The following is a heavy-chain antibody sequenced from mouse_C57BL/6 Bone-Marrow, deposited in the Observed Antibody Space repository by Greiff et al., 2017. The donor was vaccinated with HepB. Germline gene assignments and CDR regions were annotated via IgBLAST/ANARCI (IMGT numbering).Heavy chain of an antibody. CDR2: IDPANGNT. Sequence: VHVKQSVAELVRPGASVKLSCTASGFNIKNTYMHWVKQRPEQGLEWIGRIDPANGNTKYAPKFQGKATITADTSSNTAYLQLSSLTSEDTAIYYCARSEITTESLYAMDYWGQGTSVTVSS. J-gene: IGHJ4*01. CDR3: ARSEITTESLYAMDY. D-gene: IGHD1-1*01. CDR1: GFNIKNTY. V-gene: IGHV14-3*01.